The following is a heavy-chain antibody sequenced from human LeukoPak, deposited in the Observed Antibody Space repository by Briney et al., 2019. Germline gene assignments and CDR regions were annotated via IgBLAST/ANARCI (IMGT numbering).Heavy chain of an antibody. Sequence: PGGSLRLSCAASGFTFSSYSMTWVRQAPGKGLEWVSYISSSSSTIYYADSVKGRFTISRDNAKNSLYLQMNSPRAEDTAVYYCARGLLLLWFGDSTPFDYWGQGTLVTVSS. CDR2: ISSSSSTI. CDR3: ARGLLLLWFGDSTPFDY. D-gene: IGHD3-10*01. CDR1: GFTFSSYS. V-gene: IGHV3-48*01. J-gene: IGHJ4*02.